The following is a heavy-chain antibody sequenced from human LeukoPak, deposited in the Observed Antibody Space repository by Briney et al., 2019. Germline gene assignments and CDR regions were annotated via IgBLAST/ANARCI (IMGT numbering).Heavy chain of an antibody. Sequence: GGSLRLSCAASGFTFSSYGMHWVRQAPGRGLEWVAVISYDGSNKYYADSVKGRFTISRDNSKNTLYLQMNSLRAEDTAVYYCAKDLRNYEFDYWGQGTLVTVSS. J-gene: IGHJ4*02. CDR3: AKDLRNYEFDY. D-gene: IGHD1-7*01. CDR1: GFTFSSYG. CDR2: ISYDGSNK. V-gene: IGHV3-30*18.